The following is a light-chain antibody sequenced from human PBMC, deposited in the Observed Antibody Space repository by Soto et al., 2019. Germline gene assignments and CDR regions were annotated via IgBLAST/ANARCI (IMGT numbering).Light chain of an antibody. Sequence: EIVLTQSPGTLSLSPGERATLSCRASQSITSSDLAWYQQRPGQAPRLLIYGASSRATGIPDRFSGSGSGTDFSLTISSLEPEDSAMYYCQQYGSSPLGFGGGTKVDTK. V-gene: IGKV3-20*01. CDR1: QSITSSD. CDR3: QQYGSSPLG. CDR2: GAS. J-gene: IGKJ4*01.